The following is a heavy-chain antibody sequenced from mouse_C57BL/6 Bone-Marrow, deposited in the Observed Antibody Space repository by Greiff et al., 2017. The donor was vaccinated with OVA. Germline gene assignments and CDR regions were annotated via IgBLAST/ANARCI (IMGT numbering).Heavy chain of an antibody. CDR3: ARGPYGSSAWFAY. CDR2: ISSGSSTI. CDR1: GFTFSDYG. J-gene: IGHJ3*01. D-gene: IGHD1-1*01. V-gene: IGHV5-17*01. Sequence: EVQLVESGGGLVKPGGSLKLSCAASGFTFSDYGMHWVRRAPEKGLEWVAYISSGSSTIYYADTVKGRFTISRDNAKNTLFLQMTSLRSEDTAMYYCARGPYGSSAWFAYWGQGTLVTVSA.